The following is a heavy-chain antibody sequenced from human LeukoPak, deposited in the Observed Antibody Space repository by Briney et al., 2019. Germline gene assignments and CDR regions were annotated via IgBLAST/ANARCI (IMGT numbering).Heavy chain of an antibody. CDR3: ARDRPRVGLDY. CDR1: GFTFSSYE. J-gene: IGHJ4*02. D-gene: IGHD2-2*01. Sequence: GGSLRLSCAAPGFTFSSYEMDWVRQAPGKGLEWVSYISISVSTIHYADSVKGRFTISRTNAKNALYLQMNSLRAEDMAVYYCARDRPRVGLDYWGQGTLVTVSS. V-gene: IGHV3-48*03. CDR2: ISISVSTI.